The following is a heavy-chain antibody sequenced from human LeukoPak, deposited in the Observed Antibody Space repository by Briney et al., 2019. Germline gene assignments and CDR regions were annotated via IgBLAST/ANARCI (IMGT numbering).Heavy chain of an antibody. Sequence: ASVKVSCKASGYTFTGYYMHWVRQAPGQGLEWMGIINPSGGSTSYAQKFQGRVTMTRDTSTSTVYMELSSLRSEDTAVYYCARDGRFGELLGLDAFDIWGQGTMVTVSS. CDR2: INPSGGST. CDR1: GYTFTGYY. CDR3: ARDGRFGELLGLDAFDI. D-gene: IGHD3-10*01. J-gene: IGHJ3*02. V-gene: IGHV1-46*01.